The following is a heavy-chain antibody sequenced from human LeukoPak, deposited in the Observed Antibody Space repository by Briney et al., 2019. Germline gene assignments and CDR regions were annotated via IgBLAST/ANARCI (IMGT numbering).Heavy chain of an antibody. CDR2: ISYDGSNK. J-gene: IGHJ4*02. D-gene: IGHD3-22*01. CDR3: AKVDDYYDSSGFDY. V-gene: IGHV3-30-3*01. CDR1: GFTFSSYA. Sequence: GGSLRLSCAASGFTFSSYAMHWVRQAPGKGLEWVAVISYDGSNKYYADSVKGRFTISRDNSKNTLYLQMNSLRAEDTAVYYCAKVDDYYDSSGFDYWGQGTLVTVSS.